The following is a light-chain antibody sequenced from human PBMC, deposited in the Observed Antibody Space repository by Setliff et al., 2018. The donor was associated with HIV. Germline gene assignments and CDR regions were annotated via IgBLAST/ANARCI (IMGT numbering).Light chain of an antibody. V-gene: IGLV2-11*01. Sequence: QSVLTQPRSVSGSPGQSVTISCTGTSNDVGDYNYVSWYQQLPGKAPKLLIFDVDRRPSGVPDRFAGSKSANMASLTISGLQTEDEADYYCCSFAGSYTSLDVFGGGTKVTV. J-gene: IGLJ1*01. CDR1: SNDVGDYNY. CDR3: CSFAGSYTSLDV. CDR2: DVD.